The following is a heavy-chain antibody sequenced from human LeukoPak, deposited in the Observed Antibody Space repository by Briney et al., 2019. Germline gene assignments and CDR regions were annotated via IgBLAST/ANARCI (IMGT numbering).Heavy chain of an antibody. D-gene: IGHD3-22*01. Sequence: GASVKVSCKASGGTFISYAISWVRQAPGQGLEWMGGIIPIFGTANYAQKFQGRVTMTRDTSTSTVYMELSSLRSEDTAVYYCARDSRDSGYYPNWFDPWGQGTLVTVSS. CDR1: GGTFISYA. V-gene: IGHV1-69*05. CDR2: IIPIFGTA. J-gene: IGHJ5*02. CDR3: ARDSRDSGYYPNWFDP.